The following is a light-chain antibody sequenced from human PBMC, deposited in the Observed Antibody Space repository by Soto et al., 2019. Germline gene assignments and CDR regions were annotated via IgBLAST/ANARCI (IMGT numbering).Light chain of an antibody. Sequence: EMVMSQSPATLSVSPRERVTLSCRASESVYRYLAWYQQKPGQGPSLLIYYASTRATGVPDRFTGSGSGTDFTLTISSLRSEDSGVYHCQHYNNWPPTFGPGTKVEIK. J-gene: IGKJ3*01. CDR3: QHYNNWPPT. CDR1: ESVYRY. CDR2: YAS. V-gene: IGKV3-15*01.